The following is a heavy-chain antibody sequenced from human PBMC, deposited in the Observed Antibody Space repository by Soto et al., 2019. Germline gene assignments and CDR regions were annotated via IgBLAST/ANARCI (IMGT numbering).Heavy chain of an antibody. CDR1: GYSFTSYW. V-gene: IGHV5-10-1*01. D-gene: IGHD6-13*01. CDR3: ASSRIAAYYYYGMDV. Sequence: GESLKISCNGSGYSFTSYWISWVRQMPGKGLEWMGRIDPSDSYTNYSPSFQGHVTISADKSISTAYLQWSSLKASDTAMYYCASSRIAAYYYYGMDVWGQGTTVTVSS. CDR2: IDPSDSYT. J-gene: IGHJ6*02.